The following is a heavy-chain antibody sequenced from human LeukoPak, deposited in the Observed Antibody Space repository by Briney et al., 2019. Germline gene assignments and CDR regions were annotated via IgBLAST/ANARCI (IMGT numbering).Heavy chain of an antibody. D-gene: IGHD6-13*01. Sequence: SETLSLTCAVSGGSISSYYWNWIRQPPGKGLEWIGYIYYSGSTNYNPSLKSRVTISVDTSKNQFSLKLSSVTAADTAVYYCARIAAADNWFDPWGQGTLVTASS. CDR3: ARIAAADNWFDP. J-gene: IGHJ5*02. CDR2: IYYSGST. CDR1: GGSISSYY. V-gene: IGHV4-59*01.